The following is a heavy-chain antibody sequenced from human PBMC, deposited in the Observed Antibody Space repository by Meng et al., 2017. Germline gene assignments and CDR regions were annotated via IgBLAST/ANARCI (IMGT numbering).Heavy chain of an antibody. J-gene: IGHJ4*02. D-gene: IGHD6-13*01. Sequence: ASVKVSCKASGYTFTSYYMHWVRQAPGQGLEWMGWVNVYNGDTKYAEKFQGRVTMTGDTSISTAYMELSGLRSDDTAMYYCARDEDISAAGKLFGDYWGQGTLVTVSS. CDR1: GYTFTSYY. CDR2: VNVYNGDT. CDR3: ARDEDISAAGKLFGDY. V-gene: IGHV1-2*02.